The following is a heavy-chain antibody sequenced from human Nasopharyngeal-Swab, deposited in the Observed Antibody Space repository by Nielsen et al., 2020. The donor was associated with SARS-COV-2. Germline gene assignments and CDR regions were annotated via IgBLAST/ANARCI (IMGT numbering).Heavy chain of an antibody. J-gene: IGHJ4*02. CDR1: GFTFSSHW. D-gene: IGHD1-14*01. V-gene: IGHV3-7*03. Sequence: GESLKISCAASGFTFSSHWMSWVRQAPGKGLEWVANIKQDGSEKYYVDSVKGRFTISRDNAKNSLYLQMNSLRAEDTAVYYCARPGMGRGYFDYWGQGILVTVSS. CDR2: IKQDGSEK. CDR3: ARPGMGRGYFDY.